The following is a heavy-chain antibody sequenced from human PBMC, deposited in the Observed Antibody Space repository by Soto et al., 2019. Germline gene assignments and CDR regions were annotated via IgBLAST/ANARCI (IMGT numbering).Heavy chain of an antibody. J-gene: IGHJ5*02. D-gene: IGHD3-3*01. CDR1: GGSVSSGGYN. Sequence: QVQLQASGPGLVKPSETLSLTCTVSGGSVSSGGYNWSWIRQPPGKGLAWIGYIYYSGSTNYNPALKSRVTISLDTSNNQCSLKLSSVTAADTAVYYCAREGDGSYYDGVDPWGQGTLVTVSS. CDR3: AREGDGSYYDGVDP. CDR2: IYYSGST. V-gene: IGHV4-61*08.